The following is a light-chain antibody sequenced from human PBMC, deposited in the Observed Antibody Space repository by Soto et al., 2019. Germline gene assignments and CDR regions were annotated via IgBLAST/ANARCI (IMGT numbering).Light chain of an antibody. CDR1: QSVSSY. CDR2: DAS. J-gene: IGKJ4*01. Sequence: ETVLTQSPATLSLSPGERATLSCRASQSVSSYLAWYQQKPGQPPRLLIYDASNRAPGIPARFSGSGSGTDFTLTISSPEHEDFAVYYCQQRSDWPPVTFGGGTKVQIK. CDR3: QQRSDWPPVT. V-gene: IGKV3-11*01.